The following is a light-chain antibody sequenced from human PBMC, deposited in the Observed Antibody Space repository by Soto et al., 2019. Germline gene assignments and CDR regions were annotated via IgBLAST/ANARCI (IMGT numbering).Light chain of an antibody. V-gene: IGKV1-39*01. J-gene: IGKJ1*01. Sequence: DIQMTQSPSSLSASVGDRVTITCRASQGISTYLKWYQQKPGKAPKLLIYAASSLQNGVTSRFSGSGSETDFTLTISSLQPEDFATYSCQHSTTWTFGQGTKV. CDR3: QHSTTWT. CDR2: AAS. CDR1: QGISTY.